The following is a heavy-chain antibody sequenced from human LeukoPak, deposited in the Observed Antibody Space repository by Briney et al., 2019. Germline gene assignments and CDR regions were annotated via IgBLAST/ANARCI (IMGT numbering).Heavy chain of an antibody. CDR1: GFTLNTYT. CDR2: ISSSNSYI. D-gene: IGHD4-17*01. CDR3: AKDPGRDDYVGNFDY. V-gene: IGHV3-21*04. Sequence: GGSLRLSCAASGFTLNTYTMNWVRQAPGKGLEWVSSISSSNSYIYYADSVKGRFTISRDDAKNSLSLQMNSLRVEDTAVYYCAKDPGRDDYVGNFDYWGQGTLVTVSS. J-gene: IGHJ4*02.